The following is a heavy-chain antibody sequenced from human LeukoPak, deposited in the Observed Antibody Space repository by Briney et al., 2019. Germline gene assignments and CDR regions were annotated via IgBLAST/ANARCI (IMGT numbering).Heavy chain of an antibody. J-gene: IGHJ5*02. CDR2: IIPIFGTE. D-gene: IGHD6-13*01. CDR1: GGTFSRYA. CDR3: ATQAAVGTYWFDP. Sequence: SVKASCKASGGTFSRYAISWVRQAPGHGLEWMGRIIPIFGTENYAQKFQGRVTITTDESTSTAYMELSSLRSEDTAVYYCATQAAVGTYWFDPWGQGTLVTVSS. V-gene: IGHV1-69*05.